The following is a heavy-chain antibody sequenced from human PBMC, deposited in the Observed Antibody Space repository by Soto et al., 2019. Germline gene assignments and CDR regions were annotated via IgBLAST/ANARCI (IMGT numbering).Heavy chain of an antibody. CDR2: ISSSSSTI. Sequence: PGGSLRLSCAASGFTFSSYSMNWVHQAPGKGLEWVSYISSSSSTIYYADSVKGRFTISRDNAKNSLYLQMNSLRAEDTAVYYCARVSLCADYDFWSGYSDYWGQGTLVTVSS. CDR3: ARVSLCADYDFWSGYSDY. J-gene: IGHJ4*02. CDR1: GFTFSSYS. D-gene: IGHD3-3*01. V-gene: IGHV3-48*01.